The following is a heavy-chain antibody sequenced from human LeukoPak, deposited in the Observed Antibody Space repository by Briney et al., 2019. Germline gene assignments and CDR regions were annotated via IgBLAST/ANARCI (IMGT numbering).Heavy chain of an antibody. CDR2: ISYTGYT. CDR1: GGSISPHY. Sequence: SETLSLTCTVSGGSISPHYWSWIRQPPGKRLEWIGYISYTGYTIYNPSLKSRVTISLDTSKSRFSLDLSSMTAADTAVYYCVRRSPYCGSGCYVFDYWGQGTLVTVSS. J-gene: IGHJ4*02. CDR3: VRRSPYCGSGCYVFDY. D-gene: IGHD2-21*02. V-gene: IGHV4-59*08.